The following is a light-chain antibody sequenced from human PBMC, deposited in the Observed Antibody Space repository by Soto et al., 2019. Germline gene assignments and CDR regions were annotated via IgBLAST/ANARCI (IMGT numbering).Light chain of an antibody. Sequence: EIVLTQSPATLSLSPGERATLSCRASQSVSSYLAWYQQKPGQAPRLLIYEASNRATGIPARFSGSGSGTDFTLTISSLEPEDFAVYYCQQRPDWVTFGGGTKVEIK. CDR2: EAS. CDR1: QSVSSY. J-gene: IGKJ4*01. CDR3: QQRPDWVT. V-gene: IGKV3-11*01.